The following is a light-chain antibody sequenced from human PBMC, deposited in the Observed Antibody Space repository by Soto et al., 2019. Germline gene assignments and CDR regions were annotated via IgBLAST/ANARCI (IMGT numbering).Light chain of an antibody. V-gene: IGLV2-14*03. J-gene: IGLJ1*01. CDR1: SSDVGVNNY. CDR3: SSYTSSSTLYVFCTSSSTIYV. CDR2: DVS. Sequence: QSALTQHASGSESPGQSITISFTGTSSDVGVNNYVSWYQQHPRKAPKLKIYDVSNPPSGVSNRFSGSKSGNTASLTISGIQAEDEADYYCSSYTSSSTLYVFCTSSSTIYVFGTGTMLTVL.